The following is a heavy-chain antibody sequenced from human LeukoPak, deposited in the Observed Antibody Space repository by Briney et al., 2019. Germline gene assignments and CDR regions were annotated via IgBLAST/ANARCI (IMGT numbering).Heavy chain of an antibody. Sequence: SETLSLTRAVYGGSFSGYYWSWISQPPGKGLEWIGEINHSGSTNYHPSLKSRVTLSVDTSKNQFSLKLSSVTAADTAVYYCARGPVLFYRYCSSTSCYSWFDPWGQGTLVTVSS. J-gene: IGHJ5*02. CDR1: GGSFSGYY. CDR3: ARGPVLFYRYCSSTSCYSWFDP. V-gene: IGHV4-34*01. D-gene: IGHD2-2*01. CDR2: INHSGST.